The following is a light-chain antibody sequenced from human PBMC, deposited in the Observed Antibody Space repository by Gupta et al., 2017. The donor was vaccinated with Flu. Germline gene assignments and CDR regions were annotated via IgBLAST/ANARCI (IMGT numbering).Light chain of an antibody. Sequence: EIVLTQSPATLSLSPGERATLSCRASQSITRYLAWYQQKPGQAPRLLIYDTSNRATGIPARFSGSGSGTDFTLTISSLEPEDFAVYYCQQRSSWPRPFGPGTXVDIK. V-gene: IGKV3-11*01. CDR1: QSITRY. J-gene: IGKJ3*01. CDR2: DTS. CDR3: QQRSSWPRP.